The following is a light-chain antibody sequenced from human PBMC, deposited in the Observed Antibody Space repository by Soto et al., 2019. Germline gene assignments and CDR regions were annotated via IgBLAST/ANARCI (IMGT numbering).Light chain of an antibody. CDR2: KAS. Sequence: DIQMTQSPSTLSASVGDRVTITCRASQSISNWLAWYQQKPGKAPDLLIYKASSLQSGVPSRFSGSGSGAEFYLTISSLQPDDVATYYCQQYNNYPWTFGQGTKVDIK. V-gene: IGKV1-5*03. CDR1: QSISNW. CDR3: QQYNNYPWT. J-gene: IGKJ1*01.